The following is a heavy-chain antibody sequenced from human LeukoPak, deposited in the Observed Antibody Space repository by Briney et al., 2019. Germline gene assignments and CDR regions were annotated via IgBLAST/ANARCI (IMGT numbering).Heavy chain of an antibody. Sequence: SETLSLTCTVSGYSISSGYYWGWIRQPPGKGLEWIGSIYHSGSTYYNPSLKSRVTISVDTSKNQFSLKLSSVTAADTAVYYCASGGYCSGGSCYYFDYWGQGTLVTVSS. CDR2: IYHSGST. CDR3: ASGGYCSGGSCYYFDY. V-gene: IGHV4-38-2*02. D-gene: IGHD2-15*01. J-gene: IGHJ4*02. CDR1: GYSISSGYY.